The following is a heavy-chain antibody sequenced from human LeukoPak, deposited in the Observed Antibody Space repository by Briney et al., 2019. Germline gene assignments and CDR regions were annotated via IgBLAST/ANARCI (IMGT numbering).Heavy chain of an antibody. CDR1: GFTFSHYY. CDR3: ARDQLYCGGPTCYRTGDDS. Sequence: PGGSLRLSCAASGFTFSHYYMSWVRQAPGKGLEWVANIKQDGSEQFYLDSVKGRFTISRDNAKNSLYLQMNSLRAEDTAVYYCARDQLYCGGPTCYRTGDDSWGQGTLVTVSS. J-gene: IGHJ4*02. CDR2: IKQDGSEQ. D-gene: IGHD2-2*02. V-gene: IGHV3-7*01.